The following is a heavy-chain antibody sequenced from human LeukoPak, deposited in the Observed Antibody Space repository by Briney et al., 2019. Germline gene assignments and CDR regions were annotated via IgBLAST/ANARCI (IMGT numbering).Heavy chain of an antibody. Sequence: GGSLRLSCAASGFTFSSYAMSWVRQAPGKGLEWVSAISGSGGSTYYADSVKGRFTISRDNSKNTLYLQMNSLRAEDTAVYYCATPYDYDFWSGYSSFDYWGQGTLVTVSS. V-gene: IGHV3-23*01. CDR2: ISGSGGST. CDR3: ATPYDYDFWSGYSSFDY. CDR1: GFTFSSYA. D-gene: IGHD3-3*01. J-gene: IGHJ4*02.